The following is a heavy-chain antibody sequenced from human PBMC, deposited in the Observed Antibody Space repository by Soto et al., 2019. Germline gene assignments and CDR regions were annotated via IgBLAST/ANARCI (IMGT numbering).Heavy chain of an antibody. Sequence: QVQLEESGGGLVKPGGTLRLSCAASGFTFSAVYMSWIRQAPNKGLEYISYISSSGTSANYADSVKGRFTISRDNAKNSLYLQVNSLRADDTAVYYCARDRGAVTGQYFDYWGQGSLVTVSS. V-gene: IGHV3-11*05. J-gene: IGHJ4*02. CDR3: ARDRGAVTGQYFDY. CDR2: ISSSGTSA. D-gene: IGHD6-19*01. CDR1: GFTFSAVY.